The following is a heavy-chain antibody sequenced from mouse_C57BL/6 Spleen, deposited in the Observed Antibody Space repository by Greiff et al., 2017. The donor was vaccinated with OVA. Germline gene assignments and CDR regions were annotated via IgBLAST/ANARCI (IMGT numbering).Heavy chain of an antibody. CDR1: GYTFTSYW. CDR3: AIRCYYGSSYVYFDV. CDR2: IDPSDSET. Sequence: QVQLQQPGAELVRPGSSVKLSCKASGYTFTSYWMHWVKQRPIQGLEWIGNIDPSDSETHYNQKFKDKATLTVDKSSSTAYMQLSSLTSEDSAVYYCAIRCYYGSSYVYFDVWGTGTTVTVSS. V-gene: IGHV1-52*01. D-gene: IGHD1-1*01. J-gene: IGHJ1*03.